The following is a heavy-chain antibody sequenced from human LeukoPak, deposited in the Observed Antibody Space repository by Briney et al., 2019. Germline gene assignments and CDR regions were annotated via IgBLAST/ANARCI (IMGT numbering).Heavy chain of an antibody. V-gene: IGHV2-70*04. CDR2: IDWDDDK. D-gene: IGHD2-21*02. Sequence: SGPALVHPTPTLTLTCTFSGFSLSTSGMRVSWIRQPPGKALEWLARIDWDDDKFYSTSPKTRLTISKDTSKNQVVLTMTNMDPVDTATYYCARTPYCGGDCYVDYWGQGTLVTVSS. CDR3: ARTPYCGGDCYVDY. CDR1: GFSLSTSGMR. J-gene: IGHJ4*02.